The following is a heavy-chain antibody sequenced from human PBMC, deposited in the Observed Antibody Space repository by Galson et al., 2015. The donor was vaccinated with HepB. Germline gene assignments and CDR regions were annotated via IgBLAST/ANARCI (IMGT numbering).Heavy chain of an antibody. D-gene: IGHD6-19*01. J-gene: IGHJ4*02. V-gene: IGHV4-59*01. CDR1: GGSFSGYY. CDR3: ARTVAGMEDY. Sequence: ETLSLTCAVYGGSFSGYYWSWIRQPPGKGLEWIGYIYYSGSTNYNPSLKSRVTISVDTSKNQFSLKLSSVTAADTAVYYCARTVAGMEDYWGQGTLVTVSS. CDR2: IYYSGST.